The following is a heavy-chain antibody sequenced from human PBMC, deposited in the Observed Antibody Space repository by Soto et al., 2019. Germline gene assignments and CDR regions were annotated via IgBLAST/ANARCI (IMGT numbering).Heavy chain of an antibody. V-gene: IGHV1-18*01. Sequence: QVQLVQSGAEVKKPGASVKVSCKASGYTFASYAISWMRQAPGQGLEWMGWISAYNGNTNYAQKLQGRVTLTTHPSTSTAYMQLRRLRSDDTAVYYCARDPPPPDYWGQGTRVTVSS. CDR3: ARDPPPPDY. J-gene: IGHJ4*02. CDR2: ISAYNGNT. CDR1: GYTFASYA.